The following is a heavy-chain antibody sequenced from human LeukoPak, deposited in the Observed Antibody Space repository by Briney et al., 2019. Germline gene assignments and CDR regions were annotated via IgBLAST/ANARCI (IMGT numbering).Heavy chain of an antibody. Sequence: EASVKVSCKASGYTFTSYDINWVRQATGQGLEWMGWMNPNSGNTGYAQKFQGRVTMTRNTSISTAYMELSSLRPEDTAVYYCAGSRRSSGSYYRNWGQGTLVTVSS. CDR2: MNPNSGNT. CDR3: AGSRRSSGSYYRN. CDR1: GYTFTSYD. J-gene: IGHJ4*02. V-gene: IGHV1-8*01. D-gene: IGHD3-10*01.